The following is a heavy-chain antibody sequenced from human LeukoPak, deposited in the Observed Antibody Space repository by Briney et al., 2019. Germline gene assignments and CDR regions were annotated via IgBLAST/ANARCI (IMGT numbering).Heavy chain of an antibody. D-gene: IGHD1-26*01. J-gene: IGHJ3*02. CDR2: ISSSDSTT. V-gene: IGHV3-48*03. Sequence: GGSLRLSCAASGFTFSSYEMNWVRQAPGKGLEWVSYISSSDSTTYYADTVKGRFTISRDNAKNSLYLQMNSLRAEDTAVYYCARERSVGSSAFDIWGQGTMATVSS. CDR1: GFTFSSYE. CDR3: ARERSVGSSAFDI.